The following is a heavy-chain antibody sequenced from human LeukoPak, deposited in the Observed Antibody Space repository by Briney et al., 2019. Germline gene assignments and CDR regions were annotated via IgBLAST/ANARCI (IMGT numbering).Heavy chain of an antibody. J-gene: IGHJ4*02. V-gene: IGHV4-30-4*01. CDR3: ARGYSVATTDFDY. CDR2: IYYSGST. D-gene: IGHD5-12*01. Sequence: SQTLSLTCTVSGGSISSGDYYWSWIRQPPGKGLGWIGYIYYSGSTYCNPSLKSRVTISVDTSKNQFSLKLSSVTAADTAVYYCARGYSVATTDFDYWGQGTLVTVSS. CDR1: GGSISSGDYY.